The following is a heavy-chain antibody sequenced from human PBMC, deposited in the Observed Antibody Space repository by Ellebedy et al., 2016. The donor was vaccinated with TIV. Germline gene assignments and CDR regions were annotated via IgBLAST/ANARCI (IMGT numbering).Heavy chain of an antibody. V-gene: IGHV4-39*07. J-gene: IGHJ5*02. CDR2: IYYSGSA. CDR3: ARDPPLPRRRFDT. CDR1: GGSISNSDYY. Sequence: MPSETLSRTCTVSGGSISNSDYYWNWIRQPPGNGLEWIGSIYYSGSAYYNPSLKSRVTVSVDTSKNQFSLNLSSVTAADTAVYYCARDPPLPRRRFDTWGQGTLVTVSS.